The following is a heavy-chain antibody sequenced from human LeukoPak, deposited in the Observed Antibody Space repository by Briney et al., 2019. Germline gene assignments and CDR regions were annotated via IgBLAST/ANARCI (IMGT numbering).Heavy chain of an antibody. CDR1: GFTFSSYA. J-gene: IGHJ4*02. CDR2: ISGSGGST. V-gene: IGHV3-23*01. Sequence: GGFLRLSCAASGFTFSSYAMSWVRQAPGKGLEWVSAISGSGGSTYYADSVKGRFTISRDNSKNTLYLQMNSLKAEDTAVYYCAKGPRGESDYWGQGTLVTVSS. CDR3: AKGPRGESDY.